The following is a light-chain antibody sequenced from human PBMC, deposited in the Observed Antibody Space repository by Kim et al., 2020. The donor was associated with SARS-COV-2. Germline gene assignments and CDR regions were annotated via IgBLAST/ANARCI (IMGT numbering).Light chain of an antibody. Sequence: QSVLTQPPSASGTPGQRVTISCSGSTSNIESNAVNWYQQFPGTAPKLLIHSNDQRPSGVPDRFSGSKSGTSGSLAISGLQSEDEADYYCAAWDDNLKGVLFGGGTKVTVL. CDR1: TSNIESNA. CDR2: SND. J-gene: IGLJ2*01. CDR3: AAWDDNLKGVL. V-gene: IGLV1-44*01.